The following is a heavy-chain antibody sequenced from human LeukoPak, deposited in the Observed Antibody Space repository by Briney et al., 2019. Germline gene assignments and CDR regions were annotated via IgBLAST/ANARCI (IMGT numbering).Heavy chain of an antibody. CDR2: IYYTGRT. Sequence: SETLSLTCSVSGGSVSVYYWSWIRQPPGKGLEWIGYIYYTGRTSHNPSLKSRVTMSVDTSKNQFSLKLSSVTAADTAVYYCSIVGAIDFDYWGQGTLVTVS. V-gene: IGHV4-59*08. CDR1: GGSVSVYY. CDR3: SIVGAIDFDY. J-gene: IGHJ4*02. D-gene: IGHD1-26*01.